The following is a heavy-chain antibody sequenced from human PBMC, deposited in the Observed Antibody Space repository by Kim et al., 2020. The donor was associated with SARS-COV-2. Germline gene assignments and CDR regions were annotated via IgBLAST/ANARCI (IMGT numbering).Heavy chain of an antibody. J-gene: IGHJ6*02. CDR2: ISVYNGHT. D-gene: IGHD5-18*01. V-gene: IGHV1-18*01. CDR3: ARDYENTAPTYYYYYYGMEV. CDR1: GYTFTNYG. Sequence: ASVKVSCKASGYTFTNYGISWVRQAPGQGLEWMGWISVYNGHTNYAQKLQGRVTMTTDTSTSTAYMELRSLRSDDTAVYYCARDYENTAPTYYYYYYGMEVGSQGTTVTVS.